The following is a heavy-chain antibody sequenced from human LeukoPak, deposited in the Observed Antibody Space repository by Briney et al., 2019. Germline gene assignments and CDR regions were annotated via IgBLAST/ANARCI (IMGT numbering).Heavy chain of an antibody. CDR1: GDSVPSGGYF. V-gene: IGHV4-31*03. J-gene: IGHJ3*02. D-gene: IGHD2-21*02. CDR3: ALDVVVTSSPDAFYI. CDR2: ISDSGTT. Sequence: SETLSLTCTVSGDSVPSGGYFGTWIRQHPGKGLEWIGYISDSGTTSYNPSLKSRVSISVATSNNQFSLRLSSVTAADTAVYYCALDVVVTSSPDAFYIWGQGTMVTVSS.